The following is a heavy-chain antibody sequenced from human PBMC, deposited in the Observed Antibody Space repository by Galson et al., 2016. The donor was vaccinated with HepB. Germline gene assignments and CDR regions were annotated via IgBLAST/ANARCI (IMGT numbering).Heavy chain of an antibody. D-gene: IGHD5-18*01. V-gene: IGHV3-15*07. CDR3: TTDCDDSYGDYFSYGMDV. CDR1: GFTFSNAW. Sequence: SLRLSCAASGFTFSNAWMNWVRQAPGKGLEWVGRIKSKTDGETTDYVAPVKGRFTISRDDSKNTLYLQMSSLKTEDTAVYYCTTDCDDSYGDYFSYGMDVWGQGTPVTVSS. J-gene: IGHJ6*02. CDR2: IKSKTDGETT.